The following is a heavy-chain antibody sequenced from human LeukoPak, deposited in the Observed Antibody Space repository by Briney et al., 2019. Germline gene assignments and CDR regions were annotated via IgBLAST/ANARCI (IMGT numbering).Heavy chain of an antibody. V-gene: IGHV4-59*12. CDR3: ATRNYGGNSEYSDF. Sequence: SETLSLTCTVSGGSINSYYWSWIRQPPGKGLEWIGYGHYSGNTNYNPSLKSRVTISVDTSKNQFSLKLSSVTAADTAVYYCATRNYGGNSEYSDFWGQGALVTVSS. CDR2: GHYSGNT. CDR1: GGSINSYY. D-gene: IGHD4-23*01. J-gene: IGHJ4*02.